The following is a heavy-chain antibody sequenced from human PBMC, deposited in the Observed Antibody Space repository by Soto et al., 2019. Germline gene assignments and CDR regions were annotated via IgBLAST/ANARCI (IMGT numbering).Heavy chain of an antibody. Sequence: SETLSLTCAVYGGSFSCYYWSWIRQPPGKGLEWIGEINHSGSTNYNPSLKSRVTISVDTSKNQFSLKLSSVTAADTAVYYCASTIAARLFVYWGQGTLVTVS. CDR3: ASTIAARLFVY. J-gene: IGHJ4*02. CDR2: INHSGST. V-gene: IGHV4-34*01. CDR1: GGSFSCYY. D-gene: IGHD6-6*01.